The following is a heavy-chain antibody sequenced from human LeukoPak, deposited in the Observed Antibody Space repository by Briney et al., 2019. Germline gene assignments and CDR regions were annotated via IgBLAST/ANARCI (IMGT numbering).Heavy chain of an antibody. D-gene: IGHD3-9*01. J-gene: IGHJ4*02. V-gene: IGHV4-34*01. CDR3: ARARYFDGGHFDY. CDR2: INHSGST. CDR1: GGSFSGYY. Sequence: LSETLSLTCAVYGGSFSGYYWSWIRQPPGKGLEWIGEINHSGSTNYNPSLKSRVTISVDTSKNQFSLKLSSVTAADTAVYYCARARYFDGGHFDYWGQGTLVTVSS.